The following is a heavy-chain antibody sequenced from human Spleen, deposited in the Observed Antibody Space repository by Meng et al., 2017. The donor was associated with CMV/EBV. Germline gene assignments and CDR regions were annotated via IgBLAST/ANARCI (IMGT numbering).Heavy chain of an antibody. CDR3: ARETTVIKEFFFDS. J-gene: IGHJ4*02. CDR1: GFTFSDYG. D-gene: IGHD4-23*01. V-gene: IGHV3-33*01. CDR2: IWDDGSNK. Sequence: SGFTFSDYGMHWVRQAPGKWLEWVAIIWDDGSNKYYRDSVKGRFTISRDNSKNTLYLQMNSLRAEDTAVYYCARETTVIKEFFFDSWGQGTLVTVSS.